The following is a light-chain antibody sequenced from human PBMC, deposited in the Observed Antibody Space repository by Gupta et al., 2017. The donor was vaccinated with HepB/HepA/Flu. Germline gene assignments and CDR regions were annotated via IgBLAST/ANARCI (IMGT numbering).Light chain of an antibody. V-gene: IGLV1-47*01. CDR1: TSNIGSNF. CDR3: AAWDDSMSGPHVL. J-gene: IGLJ2*01. CDR2: RNN. Sequence: QSVLIQPPSVSGTPGQRVTLSCSGSTSNIGSNFVYWYQQLPGTAPKLLIFRNNQRSAGVPDRFSGSKSDTSASLAISGLQSDDEADYYCAAWDDSMSGPHVLFGGGTKLTVL.